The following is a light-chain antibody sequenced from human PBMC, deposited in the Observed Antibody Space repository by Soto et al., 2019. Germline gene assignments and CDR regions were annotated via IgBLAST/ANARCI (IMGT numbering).Light chain of an antibody. CDR1: QTVSRN. Sequence: EVVMTQSPATLSVSPGERATLSCRASQTVSRNLAWYQQRPGQAPRLLIYDISNRATGVPARLSVSGSETGFNLTSRSLQSEDFAVYFCQQYNNWPSFGQGTRLEIK. CDR3: QQYNNWPS. J-gene: IGKJ5*01. CDR2: DIS. V-gene: IGKV3-15*01.